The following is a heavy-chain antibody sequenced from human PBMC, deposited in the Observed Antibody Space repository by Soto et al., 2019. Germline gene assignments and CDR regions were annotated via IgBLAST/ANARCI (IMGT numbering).Heavy chain of an antibody. D-gene: IGHD5-12*01. CDR1: GGTFSSYT. J-gene: IGHJ4*02. Sequence: SVKVSCKASGGTFSSYTISWVRQAPGQGLEWMGRIIPILGIANYAQKFQGRVTITADKSTSTAYMELSSLRSEDTAVYYCARDATGGYSGYQFDYWGQGTLVTVSS. CDR3: ARDATGGYSGYQFDY. CDR2: IIPILGIA. V-gene: IGHV1-69*04.